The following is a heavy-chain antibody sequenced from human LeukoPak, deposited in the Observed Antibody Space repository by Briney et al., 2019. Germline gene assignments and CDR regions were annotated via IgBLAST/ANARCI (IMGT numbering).Heavy chain of an antibody. CDR3: AKDDGWLHYYH. V-gene: IGHV3-23*01. CDR1: GFTFSSYA. D-gene: IGHD3-10*01. CDR2: ISGSGGST. J-gene: IGHJ4*02. Sequence: QSGGSLRLSCAASGFTFSSYAMSWVRQAPGKGLEWVSSISGSGGSTFYADSVKGRFTISRDNSKNTLYLQMHSLRAEDTATYYCAKDDGWLHYYHWGQGTLVTVSS.